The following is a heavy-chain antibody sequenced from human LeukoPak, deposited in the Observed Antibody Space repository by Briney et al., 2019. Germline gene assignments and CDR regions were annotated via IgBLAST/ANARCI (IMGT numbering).Heavy chain of an antibody. Sequence: GGSLRLSCSASGFTFSSYAMSWVRQAPGKGLEWVSAISGSGGSTYYADSVKGRFTISRDNSKNTLYLQMNSLRAEDTAVYYCAKIRPLYSSLGPFDYWGQGTLVTVSS. CDR1: GFTFSSYA. CDR3: AKIRPLYSSLGPFDY. J-gene: IGHJ4*02. CDR2: ISGSGGST. D-gene: IGHD2-2*02. V-gene: IGHV3-23*01.